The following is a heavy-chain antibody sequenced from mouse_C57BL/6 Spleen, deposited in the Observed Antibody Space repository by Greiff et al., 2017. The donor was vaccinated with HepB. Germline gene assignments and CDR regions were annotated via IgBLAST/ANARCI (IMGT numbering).Heavy chain of an antibody. Sequence: VQLQQSGPELVKPGASVKISCKASGYAFSSSWMNWVKQRPGKGLEWIGRIYPGDGDTNYNGKFKGKATLTADKSSSTAYMQLSSLTSEDSAVYYCARWGNPYYYAMDYWGQGTSVTVSS. CDR2: IYPGDGDT. V-gene: IGHV1-82*01. D-gene: IGHD2-1*01. J-gene: IGHJ4*01. CDR1: GYAFSSSW. CDR3: ARWGNPYYYAMDY.